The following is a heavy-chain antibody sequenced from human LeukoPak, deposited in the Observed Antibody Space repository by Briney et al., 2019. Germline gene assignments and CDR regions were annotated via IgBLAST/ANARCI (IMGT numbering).Heavy chain of an antibody. Sequence: SETLSLTCTVSGGSISSGGYYWSWIRQHPGKGLEWIGYIYYSGSTYYNPSLKSRVTISVDTSKNQFSLKLSSVTAADTAVYYCARDAYYYDSSGYYYYGMDVWGQGTTVTVSS. D-gene: IGHD3-22*01. CDR3: ARDAYYYDSSGYYYYGMDV. CDR2: IYYSGST. V-gene: IGHV4-31*03. CDR1: GGSISSGGYY. J-gene: IGHJ6*02.